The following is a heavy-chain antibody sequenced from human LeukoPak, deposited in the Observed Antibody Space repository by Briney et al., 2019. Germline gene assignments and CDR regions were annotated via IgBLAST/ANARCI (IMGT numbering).Heavy chain of an antibody. D-gene: IGHD3-3*01. CDR3: ARDEKSGLPWD. V-gene: IGHV4-34*01. CDR1: GGSFSGYY. CDR2: INHSGST. Sequence: SETLSLTCAVYGGSFSGYYWSWIRQPPGKGLEWIGEINHSGSTYYNPSLKSRVTISVDTSKNQFSLKLSSVTAADTAVYYCARDEKSGLPWDWGQGTLVTVSS. J-gene: IGHJ4*02.